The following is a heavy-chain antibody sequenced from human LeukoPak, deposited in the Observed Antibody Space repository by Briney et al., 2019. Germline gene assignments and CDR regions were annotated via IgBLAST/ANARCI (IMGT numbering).Heavy chain of an antibody. CDR1: GGSFSGYY. CDR2: INHSGST. Sequence: SETLSLTCAVYGGSFSGYYWSRIRQPPGKGLEWIGEINHSGSTNYNPSLKSRVTISVDTSKNQFSLKLSSVTAADTAVYYCAIATGTTRGYYYYYGMDVWGQGTTVTVSS. J-gene: IGHJ6*02. D-gene: IGHD1-1*01. CDR3: AIATGTTRGYYYYYGMDV. V-gene: IGHV4-34*01.